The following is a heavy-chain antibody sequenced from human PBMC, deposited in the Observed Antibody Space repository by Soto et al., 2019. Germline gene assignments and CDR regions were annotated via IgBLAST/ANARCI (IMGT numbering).Heavy chain of an antibody. Sequence: PGGYLRLSCAASGFTFSSYGMHWVRQAPGKGLVWVSRITDDVGNRTYSDCVRGRFTNTRDNANYTQYMEMSGLRAGESGVSYCERRHDSAFDNWGQGTLVTVSS. J-gene: IGHJ4*02. CDR3: ERRHDSAFDN. CDR2: ITDDVGNR. CDR1: GFTFSSYG. D-gene: IGHD6-25*01. V-gene: IGHV3-74*03.